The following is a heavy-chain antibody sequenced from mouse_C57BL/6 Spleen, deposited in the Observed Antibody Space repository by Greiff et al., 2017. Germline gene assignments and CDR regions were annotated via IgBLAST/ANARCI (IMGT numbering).Heavy chain of an antibody. J-gene: IGHJ4*01. CDR3: AREGAPYYSNYSYAMDY. Sequence: VQLKESGGGLVKPGGSLKLSCAASGFTFSSYAMSWVRQTPEKRLEWVATISDGGSYTYYPDNVKGRFTISRDNAKNNLYLQMSHLKSEDTAMYYCAREGAPYYSNYSYAMDYWGQGTSVTVSS. D-gene: IGHD2-5*01. CDR1: GFTFSSYA. CDR2: ISDGGSYT. V-gene: IGHV5-4*01.